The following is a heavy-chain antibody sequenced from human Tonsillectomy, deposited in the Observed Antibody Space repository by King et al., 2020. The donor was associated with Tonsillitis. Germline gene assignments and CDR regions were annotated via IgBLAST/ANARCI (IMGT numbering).Heavy chain of an antibody. D-gene: IGHD3-22*01. CDR1: GFSLSTSGMC. CDR3: ARIRNYSDSSGYYLIDY. Sequence: VTLKESGPALVKPTQTLTLTCTFSGFSLSTSGMCVSWIRQPPGKALEWLARIDWDDDKYYSTSLKTRLTISKDTSKNQVVLTMTNMDPVDTATYFCARIRNYSDSSGYYLIDYWGQGTLVTVSS. CDR2: IDWDDDK. J-gene: IGHJ4*02. V-gene: IGHV2-70*11.